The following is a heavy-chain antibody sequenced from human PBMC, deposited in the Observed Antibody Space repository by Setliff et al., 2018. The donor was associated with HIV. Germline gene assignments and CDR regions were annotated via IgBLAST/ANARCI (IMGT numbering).Heavy chain of an antibody. Sequence: ASVKVSCKASGYTFSTYGMHWVRQAPGQRLEWMGWINAANGKTKYSQKFQGRVTITRDTSASTAYMELSSLRSEDTAVYYCAREKPQYYDSSSYRGYYYYGMDVWGQGTTVTVSS. CDR3: AREKPQYYDSSSYRGYYYYGMDV. J-gene: IGHJ6*02. CDR1: GYTFSTYG. V-gene: IGHV1-3*01. D-gene: IGHD3-22*01. CDR2: INAANGKT.